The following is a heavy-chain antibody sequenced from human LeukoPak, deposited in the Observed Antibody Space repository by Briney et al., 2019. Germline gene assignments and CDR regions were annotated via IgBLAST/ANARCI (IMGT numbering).Heavy chain of an antibody. CDR3: AKDQRSEDIVVVPAAIRDGALDY. D-gene: IGHD2-2*01. Sequence: GASVKVSCKASGGTFSSYAISWVRQAPGKGLEWVSAISGSGGSTYYADSVKGRFTISRDNSKNTLYPQMNSLRAEDTAVYYCAKDQRSEDIVVVPAAIRDGALDYWGQGTLVTVSS. CDR2: ISGSGGST. V-gene: IGHV3-23*01. J-gene: IGHJ4*02. CDR1: GGTFSSYA.